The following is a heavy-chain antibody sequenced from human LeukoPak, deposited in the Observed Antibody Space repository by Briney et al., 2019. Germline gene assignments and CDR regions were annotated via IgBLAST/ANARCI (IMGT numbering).Heavy chain of an antibody. Sequence: GGSLRLSCAASGCTFSSYEMNWVRQAPGKGLEWVSYISSSGSTIYYADSVKGRFTISRDNAKNSLYLQMNSLRAEDTAVYYCAAGPHIVVVVAANPSPHFDYWGQGTLVTVSS. D-gene: IGHD2-15*01. J-gene: IGHJ4*02. V-gene: IGHV3-48*03. CDR3: AAGPHIVVVVAANPSPHFDY. CDR1: GCTFSSYE. CDR2: ISSSGSTI.